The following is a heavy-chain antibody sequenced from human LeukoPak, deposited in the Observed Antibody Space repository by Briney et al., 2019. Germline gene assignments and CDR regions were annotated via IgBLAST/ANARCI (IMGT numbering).Heavy chain of an antibody. D-gene: IGHD5-18*01. CDR3: AKDRGYSCGPLFDI. V-gene: IGHV3-9*01. CDR1: GFTFDDYA. Sequence: PGRSLRLSCAASGFTFDDYAMHWVRQAPGKGLEWVSGISWNSGSIGYADSVKGRFTISRDNAKNSLYLQMNSLRAEDTALYYCAKDRGYSCGPLFDIWGQGTMVTVSS. CDR2: ISWNSGSI. J-gene: IGHJ3*02.